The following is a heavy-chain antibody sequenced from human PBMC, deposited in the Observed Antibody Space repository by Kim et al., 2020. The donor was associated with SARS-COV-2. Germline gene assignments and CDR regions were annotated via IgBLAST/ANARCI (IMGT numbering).Heavy chain of an antibody. Sequence: ADAIKDRFTIARDNSKNTVFLQMTSLTVDDTALYYCAREAYSRGWAGTFDVWGQGTEVTVSS. D-gene: IGHD6-19*01. V-gene: IGHV3-30*01. J-gene: IGHJ3*01. CDR3: AREAYSRGWAGTFDV.